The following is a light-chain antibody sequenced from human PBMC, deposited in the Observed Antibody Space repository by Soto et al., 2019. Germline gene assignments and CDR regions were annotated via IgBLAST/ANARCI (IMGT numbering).Light chain of an antibody. Sequence: QSVLTQPASVSGSPGQSITISCTGTSSDVGVYNYVSWYQQHPGKAPKLMIYEVSNRPSGVSNRFSGSNSGNTASLTISGPQAEDEADYYYSSYTSSSTRNVVFGGGTKVTVL. CDR3: SSYTSSSTRNVV. V-gene: IGLV2-14*01. J-gene: IGLJ2*01. CDR1: SSDVGVYNY. CDR2: EVS.